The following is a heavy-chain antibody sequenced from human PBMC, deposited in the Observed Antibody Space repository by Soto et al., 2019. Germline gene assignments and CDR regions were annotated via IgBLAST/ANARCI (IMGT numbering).Heavy chain of an antibody. J-gene: IGHJ4*02. Sequence: QVQLQESGPGLVQPSQTLSLTCTVSGASIGSGASYWSWTRQHPGKGLEWIGYISYSGSTYYNPPLQSRLTMSVDTSKNQFSLSLRSVTDADTAVYYCAQDSEGAPGLHDYWGQRTLLTVSS. V-gene: IGHV4-31*03. CDR3: AQDSEGAPGLHDY. CDR2: ISYSGST. D-gene: IGHD1-1*01. CDR1: GASIGSGASY.